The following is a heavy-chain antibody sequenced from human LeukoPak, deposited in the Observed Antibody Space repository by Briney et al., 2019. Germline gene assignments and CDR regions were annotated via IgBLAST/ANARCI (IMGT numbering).Heavy chain of an antibody. D-gene: IGHD3-10*01. V-gene: IGHV3-66*02. CDR3: ESRLYGSRLYFDY. CDR1: GFTVSSNY. Sequence: GGSLRLSCAASGFTVSSNYMSWVRQAPGKGLEGVSVIYSGGNTYYSDSVKGRFIISRDDSKNTLYLQMNSLRPEDTAVYYCESRLYGSRLYFDYLGQGTLFTVSS. J-gene: IGHJ4*02. CDR2: IYSGGNT.